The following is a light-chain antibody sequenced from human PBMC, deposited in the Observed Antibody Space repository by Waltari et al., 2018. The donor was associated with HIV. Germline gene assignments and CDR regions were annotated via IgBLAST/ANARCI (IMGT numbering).Light chain of an antibody. V-gene: IGLV3-21*02. Sequence: SYVVTQPASVSVAPGQTARITCVGDEIATKDVHWYQQKPGQAPMLVLSSLRDRPSGIPEPFPGFFFGTPTQGTLAHRKVEVGDEGGFYLQLWNRCNYPAVVFGGGTKLTVL. CDR3: QLWNRCNYPAVV. J-gene: IGLJ2*01. CDR1: EIATKD. CDR2: SLR.